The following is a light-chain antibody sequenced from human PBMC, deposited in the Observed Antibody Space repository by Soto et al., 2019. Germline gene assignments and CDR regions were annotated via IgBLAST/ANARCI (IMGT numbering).Light chain of an antibody. V-gene: IGKV1-12*01. CDR1: QGISIW. CDR3: LQDYNYPPT. Sequence: DIQMTRSPSSVSAYVGDRFTITCRASQGISIWLAWYQQKPGKAPKLLIYAASTLQSGVPSRFSGSGSGTDFTLTISSLQPEDFATYYCLQDYNYPPTFGQGTRLEIK. CDR2: AAS. J-gene: IGKJ5*01.